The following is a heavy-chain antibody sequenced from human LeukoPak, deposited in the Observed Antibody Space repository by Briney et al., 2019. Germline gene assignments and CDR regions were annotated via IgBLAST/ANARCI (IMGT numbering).Heavy chain of an antibody. CDR1: GFTFSTYC. CDR3: ARDPPSFQY. Sequence: GGSLRLSCAASGFTFSTYCMHWVRQAPGKGPMWVSRICPDGTVTNYADSVKGRFTISRDNAKNSLYLQMNSLRAEDTAVYYCARDPPSFQYWGQGTLVTVSA. J-gene: IGHJ1*01. V-gene: IGHV3-74*01. CDR2: ICPDGTVT.